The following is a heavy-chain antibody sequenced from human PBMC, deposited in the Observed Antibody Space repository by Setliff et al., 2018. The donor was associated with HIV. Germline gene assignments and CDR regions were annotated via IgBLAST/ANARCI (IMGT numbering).Heavy chain of an antibody. V-gene: IGHV1-69*10. CDR1: GGTFTSHV. D-gene: IGHD1-1*01. CDR3: ATGWSEDPTLLEVEYFQH. CDR2: IIPMRNIA. Sequence: ASVKVSCKSSGGTFTSHVFSWVRQAPGQGLQWMGGIIPMRNIAKYAQQFQDRVTMTADKSTTTAYMELRSLTSEDTAVYYCATGWSEDPTLLEVEYFQHWGQGTLVTVSS. J-gene: IGHJ1*01.